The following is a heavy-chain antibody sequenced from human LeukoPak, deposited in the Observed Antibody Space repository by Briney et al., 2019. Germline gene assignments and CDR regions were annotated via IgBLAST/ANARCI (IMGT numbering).Heavy chain of an antibody. Sequence: ASVRVSCKASGYTFTSYDINWVRQATGQGLEWMGWMNPNSSNTGYAQKFQGRVTMTRNTSISTAYMELSSLRSEDTAVYYCARVAVTTSWFTSGGYYFDYWGQGTLVTVSS. CDR2: MNPNSSNT. J-gene: IGHJ4*02. CDR3: ARVAVTTSWFTSGGYYFDY. CDR1: GYTFTSYD. V-gene: IGHV1-8*01. D-gene: IGHD4-17*01.